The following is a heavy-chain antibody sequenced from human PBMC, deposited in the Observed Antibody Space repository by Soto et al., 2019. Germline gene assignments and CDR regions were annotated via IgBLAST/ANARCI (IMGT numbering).Heavy chain of an antibody. J-gene: IGHJ5*02. V-gene: IGHV1-69*06. Sequence: SVKVSFKASGGTFSSYAISWVRQAPGQGLEWMGGIIPIFGTANYAQKFQGRVTITADKSTSTAYMELSSLRSEDTAVYYCASPQHYYDSSGYPNWFDPWGQGTLVTVSS. D-gene: IGHD3-22*01. CDR1: GGTFSSYA. CDR3: ASPQHYYDSSGYPNWFDP. CDR2: IIPIFGTA.